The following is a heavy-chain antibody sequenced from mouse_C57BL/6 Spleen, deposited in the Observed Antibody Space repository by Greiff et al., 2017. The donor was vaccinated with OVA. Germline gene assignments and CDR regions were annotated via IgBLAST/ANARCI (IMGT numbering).Heavy chain of an antibody. CDR3: ASIITTVGTRYFDV. Sequence: EVQLQQPGPGLVKPSQSLSLTCSVTGYSITSGYYWNWIRQFPGNKLEWMGYISYDGSNNYNPSLKNRISITRDTSKNQFFLKLNSVTTEDTATYYGASIITTVGTRYFDVWGTGTTVTVSS. CDR2: ISYDGSN. D-gene: IGHD1-1*01. V-gene: IGHV3-6*01. J-gene: IGHJ1*03. CDR1: GYSITSGYY.